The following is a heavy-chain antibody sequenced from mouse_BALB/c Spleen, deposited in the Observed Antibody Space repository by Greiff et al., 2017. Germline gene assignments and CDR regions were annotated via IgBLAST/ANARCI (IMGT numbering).Heavy chain of an antibody. CDR2: ISSGGSYT. CDR1: GFTFSSYA. J-gene: IGHJ3*01. V-gene: IGHV5-9-4*01. D-gene: IGHD2-1*01. CDR3: ARVLYGN. Sequence: EVMLVESGGGLVKPGGSLKLSCAASGFTFSSYAMSWVRQSPEKRLEWVAEISSGGSYTYYPDTVTGRFTISRDNAKNTLYLEMSSLRSEDTAMYYCARVLYGNWGQGTLVTVSA.